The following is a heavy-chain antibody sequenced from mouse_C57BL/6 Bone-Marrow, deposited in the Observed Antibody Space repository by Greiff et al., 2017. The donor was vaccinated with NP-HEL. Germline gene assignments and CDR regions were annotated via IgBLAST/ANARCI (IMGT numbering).Heavy chain of an antibody. D-gene: IGHD3-2*02. CDR1: GYTFTEYT. J-gene: IGHJ2*01. CDR2: FYPGSGSI. CDR3: ARHEGDSSGCVLDY. Sequence: QVQLKESGAELVKPGASVKLSCKASGYTFTEYTIHWVKQRSGQSLEWIGWFYPGSGSIKYNEKFKDKATLTADKSSSTVYMELRRLTSEDSAVYFCARHEGDSSGCVLDYWGQGTTLTVSS. V-gene: IGHV1-62-2*01.